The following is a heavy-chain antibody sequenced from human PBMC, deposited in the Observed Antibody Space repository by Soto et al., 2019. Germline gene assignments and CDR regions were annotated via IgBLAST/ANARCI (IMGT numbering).Heavy chain of an antibody. V-gene: IGHV3-9*01. CDR1: GFTFDDYA. Sequence: EVQLVESGGGLVQPGRSLRLSCAASGFTFDDYAMHWVRQAPGKGLEWVSGISWNSGTIGYADSVKGRFTISRDNAKNTLYLQMNSLRADDTALYYCAKDMGPDGYTHFDYWGQGTLVTVSS. D-gene: IGHD5-12*01. J-gene: IGHJ4*02. CDR2: ISWNSGTI. CDR3: AKDMGPDGYTHFDY.